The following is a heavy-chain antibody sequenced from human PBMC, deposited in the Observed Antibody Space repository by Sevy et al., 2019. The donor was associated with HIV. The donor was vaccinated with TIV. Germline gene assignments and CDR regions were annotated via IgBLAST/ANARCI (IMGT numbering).Heavy chain of an antibody. Sequence: GGSLRLSCAASGFTFSSYMMNWVRQAPGMGLEWVSSISSGGDYIYYTNSVKGRFTISRDNAKNSLYLHMNSLRAEDTAVYYCARDEYSYASGFDYWGQGTLVTVSS. CDR1: GFTFSSYM. CDR2: ISSGGDYI. V-gene: IGHV3-21*01. D-gene: IGHD5-18*01. J-gene: IGHJ4*02. CDR3: ARDEYSYASGFDY.